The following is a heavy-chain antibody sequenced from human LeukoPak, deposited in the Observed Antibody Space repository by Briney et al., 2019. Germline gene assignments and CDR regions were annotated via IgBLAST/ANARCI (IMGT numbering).Heavy chain of an antibody. CDR2: ISWNSGSI. CDR1: GFTFDDYA. V-gene: IGHV3-9*01. D-gene: IGHD6-13*01. Sequence: PGGSLRLSCAASGFTFDDYAMHWVRQAPGKSLEWVSGISWNSGSIGYADSVKGRFTISRDNAKNSLYLQMNSLRAEDTALYYCAKDIERIAAAGTGQGAFDIWGQGTMVTVSS. CDR3: AKDIERIAAAGTGQGAFDI. J-gene: IGHJ3*02.